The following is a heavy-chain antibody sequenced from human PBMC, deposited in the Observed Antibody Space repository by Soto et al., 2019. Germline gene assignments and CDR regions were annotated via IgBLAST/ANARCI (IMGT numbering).Heavy chain of an antibody. CDR3: ARDGYSDSSGYRSDFDY. Sequence: QVQLVQSGAEVKKPGASVKVSCKASGYTFTSYGISWVRQAPGQGLEWMGWISAYNGNTNYAQKLQGRVTMTTDTSTSTAYMELRSLRSDDMAVYYCARDGYSDSSGYRSDFDYWGQGTLVTFPS. CDR2: ISAYNGNT. V-gene: IGHV1-18*03. D-gene: IGHD3-22*01. J-gene: IGHJ4*02. CDR1: GYTFTSYG.